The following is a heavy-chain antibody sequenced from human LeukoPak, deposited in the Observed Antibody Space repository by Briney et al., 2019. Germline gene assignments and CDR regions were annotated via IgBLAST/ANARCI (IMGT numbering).Heavy chain of an antibody. Sequence: ASVKVSCKASGYTFTSYGISWGRQAPGQGLEWMGWISAYNGNTNYAQKLQGRVTMTTDTSTSTAYMELRSVRSDDTAVYYCARDANYYDSSGHYGWFDPWGQGTLVTVSS. V-gene: IGHV1-18*01. CDR1: GYTFTSYG. D-gene: IGHD3-22*01. CDR2: ISAYNGNT. J-gene: IGHJ5*02. CDR3: ARDANYYDSSGHYGWFDP.